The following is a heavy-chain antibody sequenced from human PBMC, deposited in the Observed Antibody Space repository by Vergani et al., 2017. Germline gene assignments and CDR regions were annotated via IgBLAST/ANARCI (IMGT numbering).Heavy chain of an antibody. D-gene: IGHD7-27*01. CDR3: ARDAKNWGRDAFDI. Sequence: QVQLVQSGGGVVQPGGSLRLSCVASGFTFNRYGMQWVRQAPGKGLEWVAYVLFDGSNEYYADSVKGRFTISRDNAKNSLYLQMNSLRAEDTAVYYCARDAKNWGRDAFDIWGQGTMVTVSS. CDR2: VLFDGSNE. J-gene: IGHJ3*02. V-gene: IGHV3-33*01. CDR1: GFTFNRYG.